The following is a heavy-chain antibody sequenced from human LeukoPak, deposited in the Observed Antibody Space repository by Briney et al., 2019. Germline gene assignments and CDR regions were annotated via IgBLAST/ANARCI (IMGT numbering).Heavy chain of an antibody. D-gene: IGHD1-26*01. CDR3: ATTGGSPRAWLER. CDR1: GGSISSYY. V-gene: IGHV4-4*07. CDR2: IYTSGST. J-gene: IGHJ5*02. Sequence: SETLSLTCTVSGGSISSYYWSWIRQPAGKGLEWIGRIYTSGSTNYNPSLKSRITISVDTSKNQFSLKLSSVTAADTAIYYCATTGGSPRAWLERWGQGTQVTVSS.